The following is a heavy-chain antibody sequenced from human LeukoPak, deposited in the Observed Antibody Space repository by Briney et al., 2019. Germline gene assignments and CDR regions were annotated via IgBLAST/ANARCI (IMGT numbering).Heavy chain of an antibody. CDR2: ISSSSSYI. CDR1: GFTFSSYL. Sequence: GGSLRLSCAASGFTFSSYLMSWVRQGPGEGLEWVSSISSSSSYIYYADSVKGRFTISRDNAKNSLYLQMNSLRAEDTAVYYCARDLMVVTATRIDYWGQGTLVTVSS. CDR3: ARDLMVVTATRIDY. D-gene: IGHD2-21*02. J-gene: IGHJ4*02. V-gene: IGHV3-21*01.